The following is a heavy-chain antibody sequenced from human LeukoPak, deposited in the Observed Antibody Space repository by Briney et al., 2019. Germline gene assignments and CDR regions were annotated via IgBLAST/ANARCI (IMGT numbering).Heavy chain of an antibody. CDR1: GGSISSGGYY. D-gene: IGHD2-2*01. Sequence: SETLSLTCTVSGGSISSGGYYWSWIRQHPGTGLEWIGYIYYSGSTYYNPSLKSRVTISVDTSKNQFSLKLSSVTAADTAVYYCARETVASCYDYWGQGTLVTVSS. V-gene: IGHV4-31*03. CDR2: IYYSGST. J-gene: IGHJ4*02. CDR3: ARETVASCYDY.